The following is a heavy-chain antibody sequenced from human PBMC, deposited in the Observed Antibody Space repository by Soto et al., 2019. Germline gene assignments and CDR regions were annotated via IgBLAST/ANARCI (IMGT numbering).Heavy chain of an antibody. D-gene: IGHD4-4*01. V-gene: IGHV3-9*01. Sequence: GGSLRLSCAASGFTFDDYAMHWVRQAPGKGLEWVSGISWNSDNIVYADSVKGRFTISRDNAKNSLYLQMDSLRAEDTALYYCAKDLYSNYGDAFDIWGQGTMVTVSS. CDR3: AKDLYSNYGDAFDI. J-gene: IGHJ3*02. CDR2: ISWNSDNI. CDR1: GFTFDDYA.